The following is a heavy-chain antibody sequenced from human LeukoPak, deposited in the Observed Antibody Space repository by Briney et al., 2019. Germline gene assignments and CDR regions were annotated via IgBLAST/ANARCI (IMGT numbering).Heavy chain of an antibody. CDR1: GGSFSGYY. J-gene: IGHJ3*02. CDR3: TRGNRGDNWNDPVIGFDI. CDR2: INHSGST. V-gene: IGHV4-34*01. Sequence: SETLSLTCAVCGGSFSGYYWNWIRQPPGKGLEWIGEINHSGSTNYNPSLKRRVTMSIGTSKNQFSPKLRFVTAADTAVYYCTRGNRGDNWNDPVIGFDIWGQGTMVTVSS. D-gene: IGHD1-1*01.